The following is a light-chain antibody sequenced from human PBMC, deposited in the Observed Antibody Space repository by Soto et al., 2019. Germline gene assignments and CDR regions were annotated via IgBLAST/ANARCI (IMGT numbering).Light chain of an antibody. Sequence: QAVVTRTSARSWFPGQAVTISCTGNNSDVGGYNYVSWYRQHPGRAPKLMIYDVSNRPSGVSNRFSGSKSGNTASLTISGLQAEDEADYYCSSYTRSSTYVFGTGTKVTV. V-gene: IGLV2-14*01. J-gene: IGLJ1*01. CDR2: DVS. CDR1: NSDVGGYNY. CDR3: SSYTRSSTYV.